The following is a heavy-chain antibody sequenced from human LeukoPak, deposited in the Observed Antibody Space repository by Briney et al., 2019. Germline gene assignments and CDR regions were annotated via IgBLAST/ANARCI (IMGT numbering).Heavy chain of an antibody. CDR2: ISAYNGNT. CDR3: ARDCSSTSGPLGHVEY. CDR1: GYTFTSYG. J-gene: IGHJ4*02. Sequence: ASVKVSCKASGYTFTSYGISWVRQAPGQGLEWMGWISAYNGNTNYAQKLQGRVNMTTDTSTSTAYMELRRLRSEDTAVYYCARDCSSTSGPLGHVEYWGEGTLVTVSS. D-gene: IGHD2-2*01. V-gene: IGHV1-18*01.